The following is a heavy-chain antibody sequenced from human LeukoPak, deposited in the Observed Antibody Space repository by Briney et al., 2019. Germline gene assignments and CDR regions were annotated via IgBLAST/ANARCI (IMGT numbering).Heavy chain of an antibody. CDR1: GYTFTSYG. CDR3: AREYYYGSGSYQTNNWFDP. J-gene: IGHJ5*02. Sequence: VASVKVSCKASGYTFTSYGISWVRQAPGQGLEWMGWISAYNGNTNYAQKLQGRVTMTTDTSTSTAYMELRSLRSDNTAVYYCAREYYYGSGSYQTNNWFDPWGQGTLVTVSS. V-gene: IGHV1-18*01. D-gene: IGHD3-10*01. CDR2: ISAYNGNT.